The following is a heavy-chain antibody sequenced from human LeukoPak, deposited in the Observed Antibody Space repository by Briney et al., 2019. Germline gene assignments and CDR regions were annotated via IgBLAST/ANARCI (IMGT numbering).Heavy chain of an antibody. Sequence: GGSLILSCAASGFTVSTNYMSWVRQPPGKGLEWVSTIYSGGNTYYSDSVKGRFTISRDNSKNTLYLQMNSLRAEDTAVYYCAREKNSDDAFDIWGQGTMVTVSS. D-gene: IGHD5-18*01. CDR1: GFTVSTNY. CDR2: IYSGGNT. V-gene: IGHV3-53*01. J-gene: IGHJ3*02. CDR3: AREKNSDDAFDI.